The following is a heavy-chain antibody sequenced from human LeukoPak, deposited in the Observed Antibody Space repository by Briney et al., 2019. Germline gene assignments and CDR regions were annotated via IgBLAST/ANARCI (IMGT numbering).Heavy chain of an antibody. V-gene: IGHV3-21*01. CDR3: ARGRTGIAAAGKRADDAFDI. J-gene: IGHJ3*02. D-gene: IGHD6-13*01. CDR2: ISSSSSYI. Sequence: GGSLRLSCAASGFTFSSYSMNWVGQAPGKGLEWVLSISSSSSYIYYADSVKGRFTISRDNAKNSLYLQINSLRAEDTAVYYCARGRTGIAAAGKRADDAFDIWGQGTMVTVSS. CDR1: GFTFSSYS.